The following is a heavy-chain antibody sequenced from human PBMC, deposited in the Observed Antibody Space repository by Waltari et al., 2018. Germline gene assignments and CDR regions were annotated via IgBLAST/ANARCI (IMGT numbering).Heavy chain of an antibody. V-gene: IGHV3-30*02. CDR2: IRYDGSNK. CDR1: GFTFSSYG. D-gene: IGHD3-3*01. Sequence: QVQLVESGGGVVQPGGSLRLSCAASGFTFSSYGMHWVRQAPGKGLEWVAFIRYDGSNKYYADSVKGRFTISRDNSKNTLYLQMNSLRAEDTAVYYCAKDAGNRNYDFWSGPAPNWFDPWGQGTLVTVSS. J-gene: IGHJ5*02. CDR3: AKDAGNRNYDFWSGPAPNWFDP.